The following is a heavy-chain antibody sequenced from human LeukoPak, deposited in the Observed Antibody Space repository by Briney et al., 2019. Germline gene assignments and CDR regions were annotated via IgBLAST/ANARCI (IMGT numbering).Heavy chain of an antibody. CDR3: ARTDISQLGFDY. J-gene: IGHJ4*02. D-gene: IGHD6-6*01. Sequence: GGTLRLSGAASGFTFSSYEMNWVRQAPGKGLEWVSYISSSGSTIYYADSVKGRFTISRDNAKNSLYLQMNSLRAEDTAVYYCARTDISQLGFDYWGQGTLVTVSS. CDR2: ISSSGSTI. V-gene: IGHV3-48*03. CDR1: GFTFSSYE.